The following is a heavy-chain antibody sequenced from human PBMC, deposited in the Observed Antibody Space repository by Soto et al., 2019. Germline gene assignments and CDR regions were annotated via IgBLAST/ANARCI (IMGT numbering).Heavy chain of an antibody. CDR2: INSDGSST. CDR1: GFTFSSYW. Sequence: PGGSLRLSCAASGFTFSSYWMHWVRQAPGKGLVWVSRINSDGSSTSYADSVKGRFTISRDNAKNTLYLQMNSLRAEDTAVYYCGLAVAGTVSWFDPWGQGTLVTVSS. J-gene: IGHJ5*02. CDR3: GLAVAGTVSWFDP. D-gene: IGHD6-19*01. V-gene: IGHV3-74*01.